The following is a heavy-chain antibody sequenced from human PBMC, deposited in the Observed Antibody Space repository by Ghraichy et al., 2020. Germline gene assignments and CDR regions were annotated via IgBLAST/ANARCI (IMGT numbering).Heavy chain of an antibody. J-gene: IGHJ4*02. CDR2: ISSGSSYI. CDR3: ARDPGPDWVGAIDY. V-gene: IGHV3-21*01. CDR1: GFTFSNYT. D-gene: IGHD1-26*01. Sequence: WGSLRLSCAISGFTFSNYTMNWVRQAPGTGLEWVSSISSGSSYIYYADSVKGRFTISRDNAKNSLYLQMNSLRAEDTAIYYCARDPGPDWVGAIDYWGQGTLVTVSS.